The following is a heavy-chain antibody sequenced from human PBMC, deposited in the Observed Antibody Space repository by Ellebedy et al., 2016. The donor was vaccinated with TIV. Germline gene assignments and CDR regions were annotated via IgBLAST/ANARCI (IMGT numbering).Heavy chain of an antibody. J-gene: IGHJ3*02. Sequence: GESLKISXVASGFTFSSYWMSWVRQAPGKGLEWVANIKQDGSEKYYVDSVKGRFTISRDNAKNSLYLQMNSLRAEDTAVYYCAREGIAVAYDAFDIWGQGTMVTVSS. CDR2: IKQDGSEK. CDR3: AREGIAVAYDAFDI. V-gene: IGHV3-7*01. D-gene: IGHD6-19*01. CDR1: GFTFSSYW.